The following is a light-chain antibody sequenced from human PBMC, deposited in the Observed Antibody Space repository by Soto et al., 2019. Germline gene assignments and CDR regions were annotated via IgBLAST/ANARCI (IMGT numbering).Light chain of an antibody. J-gene: IGKJ4*01. CDR3: QQRSNWPLT. Sequence: EIVVTQSPATLSVSPGERVTLSCRASQSVSSDLAWYHQKPGQAPRLLIYGVSTRATGIPARFSGSGSGADFTLTISSLEPEDFAVYYCQQRSNWPLTFGGGTKV. CDR2: GVS. V-gene: IGKV3-11*01. CDR1: QSVSSD.